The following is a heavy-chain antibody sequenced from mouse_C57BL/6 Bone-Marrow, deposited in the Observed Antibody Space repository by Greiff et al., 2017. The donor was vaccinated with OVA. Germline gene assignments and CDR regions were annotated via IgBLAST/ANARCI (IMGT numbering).Heavy chain of an antibody. CDR1: GFTFSDFY. Sequence: EVQVVESGGGLVQPGGSLKLSCAASGFTFSDFYMYWIRQTPEKRLEWVAYISNGGGSTYYPDTVKGRFTISRDNAKNTLYLQRSRLKSEDTAMYDCARLDAMDYWGQGTSVTVSS. J-gene: IGHJ4*01. V-gene: IGHV5-12*01. CDR3: ARLDAMDY. CDR2: ISNGGGST.